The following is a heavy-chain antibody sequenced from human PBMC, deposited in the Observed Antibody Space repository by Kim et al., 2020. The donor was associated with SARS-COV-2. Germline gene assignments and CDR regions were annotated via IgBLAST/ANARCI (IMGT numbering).Heavy chain of an antibody. CDR2: IYYSGST. CDR3: ASQAVGQDHPDY. J-gene: IGHJ4*02. CDR1: GGSISSYY. Sequence: SETLSLTCTVSGGSISSYYWSWIRQPPGKGLEWIGYIYYSGSTNYNPSLKSRVTISVDTSKNQFSLKLSSVTAAATAVYYCASQAVGQDHPDYGGQGTLVTVSS. V-gene: IGHV4-59*08.